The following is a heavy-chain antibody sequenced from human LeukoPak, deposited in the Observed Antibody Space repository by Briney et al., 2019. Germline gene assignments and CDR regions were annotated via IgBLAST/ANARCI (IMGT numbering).Heavy chain of an antibody. D-gene: IGHD2-15*01. CDR2: INPNSGGT. V-gene: IGHV1-2*02. J-gene: IGHJ4*02. CDR3: ARDTYCSGGSCYGVDFDY. CDR1: GYTFTGYY. Sequence: ASVKVSCKASGYTFTGYYMHWVRQAPGQGLEWMGWINPNSGGTNYAQKFQGRVTMTRDTSISTAYMELSRLRSDDTAVCYCARDTYCSGGSCYGVDFDYWGQGTLVTVSS.